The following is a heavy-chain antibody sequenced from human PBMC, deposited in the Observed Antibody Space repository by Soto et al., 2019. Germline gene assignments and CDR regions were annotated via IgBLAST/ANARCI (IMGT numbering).Heavy chain of an antibody. CDR3: TTFELLEGYYYYYGMDV. V-gene: IGHV3-15*07. J-gene: IGHJ6*02. Sequence: GGSLRLSCAASGFTFSNAWMNWVRQAPWKGLEWVGRIKSKTDGGTTDYAAPVKGRFTISRDDSKNTLYLQMNSLKTEDTAVYYCTTFELLEGYYYYYGMDVWGQGTTVTVSS. CDR2: IKSKTDGGTT. D-gene: IGHD1-26*01. CDR1: GFTFSNAW.